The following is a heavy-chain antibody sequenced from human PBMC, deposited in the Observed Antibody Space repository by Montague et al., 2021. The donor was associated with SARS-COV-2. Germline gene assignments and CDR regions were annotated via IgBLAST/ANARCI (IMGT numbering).Heavy chain of an antibody. CDR1: GDSINTDNW. J-gene: IGHJ4*02. CDR2: IYHTGST. D-gene: IGHD1-26*01. Sequence: SETLSLTCVVSGDSINTDNWWTWVRLPPGKGLEWVGEIYHTGSTNYKPSLKSRVSMSVDKSWHQFSLRLTSVSAADTAIYYCARKGGGRSDLAYWGQGTLVTVSS. CDR3: ARKGGGRSDLAY. V-gene: IGHV4-4*02.